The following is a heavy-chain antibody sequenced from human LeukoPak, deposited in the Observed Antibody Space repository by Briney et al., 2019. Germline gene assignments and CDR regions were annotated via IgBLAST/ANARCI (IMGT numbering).Heavy chain of an antibody. CDR3: AREGLGDPLPGAFDI. J-gene: IGHJ3*02. D-gene: IGHD7-27*01. CDR2: IYYSGST. V-gene: IGHV4-39*07. CDR1: GGSISSSSYY. Sequence: PSETLSLTCTVSGGSISSSSYYWGWIRQPPGKGLEWIGSIYYSGSTYYNPSLKSRVTISVDTSKNQFSLKLSSVTAADTAVYYCAREGLGDPLPGAFDIWGQGTMVTVSS.